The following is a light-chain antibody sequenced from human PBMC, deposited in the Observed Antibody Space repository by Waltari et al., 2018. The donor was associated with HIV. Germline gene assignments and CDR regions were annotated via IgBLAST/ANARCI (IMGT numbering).Light chain of an antibody. CDR3: QQYDSSPLT. V-gene: IGKV3-20*01. CDR2: AAS. Sequence: ELVLTQSPGTRSLSPGESATLSCRASQSVTSNYLAWYQQKPGQAPRLLIFAASSRATGIPDRISGSGSGTDFSLTISRLEPEDFAVYYCQQYDSSPLTFGGGTKVEIK. J-gene: IGKJ4*01. CDR1: QSVTSNY.